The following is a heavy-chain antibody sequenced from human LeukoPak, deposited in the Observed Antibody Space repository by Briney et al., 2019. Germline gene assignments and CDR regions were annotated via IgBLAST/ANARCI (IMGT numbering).Heavy chain of an antibody. CDR2: IIPIFGIA. J-gene: IGHJ6*02. Sequence: GASVKVSCKASGGTFSSYAISWVRQAPGQGREWKGRIIPIFGIANYAQKFQGRVTITADKSTSTAYMELSSLRSEDTAVCYCAKGYCSGGSCYPGMDVWGQGTTVTVSS. CDR3: AKGYCSGGSCYPGMDV. D-gene: IGHD2-15*01. V-gene: IGHV1-69*04. CDR1: GGTFSSYA.